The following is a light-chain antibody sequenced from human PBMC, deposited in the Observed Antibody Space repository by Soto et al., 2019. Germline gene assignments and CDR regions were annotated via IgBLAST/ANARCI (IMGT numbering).Light chain of an antibody. CDR2: AAS. CDR1: QDISSY. CDR3: QQVNSYPT. Sequence: DIPLTQSPSFLSASVGDRVTITCRASQDISSYLAWYQQKPGKAPNLLIYAASTLQSGVPSRFSGSGSGTEFTLTISSLQPEDFATYYCQQVNSYPTFGGGTKVEIK. V-gene: IGKV1-9*01. J-gene: IGKJ4*01.